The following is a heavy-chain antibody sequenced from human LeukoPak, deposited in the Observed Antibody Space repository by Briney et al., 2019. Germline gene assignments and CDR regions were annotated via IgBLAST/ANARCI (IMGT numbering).Heavy chain of an antibody. Sequence: PSETLSLTCAVYGGSFSGYYWSWIRQPPGKGLEWIGEINHSGSTNYNPSLKSRVTISVDTSKNQFPLKLSSVTAADTAVYYCARAYNRRWSAIWLDPWGERTLLTVSS. J-gene: IGHJ5*02. CDR1: GGSFSGYY. CDR3: ARAYNRRWSAIWLDP. D-gene: IGHD1-14*01. V-gene: IGHV4-34*01. CDR2: INHSGST.